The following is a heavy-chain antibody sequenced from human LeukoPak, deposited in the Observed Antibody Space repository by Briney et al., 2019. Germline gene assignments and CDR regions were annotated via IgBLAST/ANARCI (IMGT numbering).Heavy chain of an antibody. V-gene: IGHV3-23*01. CDR3: AKDGRSVVTAWSDY. J-gene: IGHJ4*02. D-gene: IGHD4-23*01. CDR2: ISGSGGST. Sequence: GGYLRLSCAASGFTFSSYAMSWVRQAPGKGLEWVSAISGSGGSTYYADSVKGRFTISRDNSKNTLYLQMNSLRAEDTAVYYCAKDGRSVVTAWSDYWGQGTLVTVSS. CDR1: GFTFSSYA.